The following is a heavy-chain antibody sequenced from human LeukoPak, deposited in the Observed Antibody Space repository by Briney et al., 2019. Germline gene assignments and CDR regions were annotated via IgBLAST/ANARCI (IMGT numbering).Heavy chain of an antibody. CDR1: GYTFTGYY. V-gene: IGHV1-2*02. CDR3: ARERGGNSPFDS. Sequence: ASVKVSCKTSGYTFTGYYMHWVRQAPGQGLEWMGWINPNSSVTNYAQRFQGRVTMTMDTSISAAYMELRWLTSDDTAVYYCARERGGNSPFDSWGQGTLVTVSS. D-gene: IGHD4-23*01. CDR2: INPNSSVT. J-gene: IGHJ4*02.